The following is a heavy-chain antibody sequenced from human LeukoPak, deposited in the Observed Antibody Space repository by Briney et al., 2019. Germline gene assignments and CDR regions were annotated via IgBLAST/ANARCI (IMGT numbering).Heavy chain of an antibody. CDR3: ARDTCTNGVCLGAFDY. CDR2: ISAYNGNT. J-gene: IGHJ4*02. V-gene: IGHV1-18*01. Sequence: GASVKVSCKASGYTFTSYGISWVRQAPGQGLEWMGWISAYNGNTNYAQKLQGRVTMTTDTSTSTAYMELRSLRSDDTAVCYCARDTCTNGVCLGAFDYWGQGTLVTVSS. D-gene: IGHD2-8*01. CDR1: GYTFTSYG.